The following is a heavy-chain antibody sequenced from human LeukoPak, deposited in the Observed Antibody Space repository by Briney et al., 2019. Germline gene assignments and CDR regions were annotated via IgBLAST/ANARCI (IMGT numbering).Heavy chain of an antibody. Sequence: SETLSLTCSVSGASISSGNYYWSWLRQPAGKGLEWIGHIYSSGSTNYNPSLKSRVTLSLDTSKDLFSLNLTSVTAADTAVYYCARGGSKFDFWGQGTLVTVSS. J-gene: IGHJ4*02. D-gene: IGHD2-15*01. CDR3: ARGGSKFDF. CDR1: GASISSGNYY. V-gene: IGHV4-61*10. CDR2: IYSSGST.